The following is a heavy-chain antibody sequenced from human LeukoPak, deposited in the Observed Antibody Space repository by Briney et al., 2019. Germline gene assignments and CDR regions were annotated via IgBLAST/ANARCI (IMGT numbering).Heavy chain of an antibody. CDR2: INPNSGGT. J-gene: IGHJ4*02. Sequence: ASVKVSCKASGYTFTGYYMHWVRQAPGQGLEWMGRINPNSGGTNYAQKFQGRVTMTRDTSFSTAYMELSRLRSDDTAVYYCARDLNAWYQLLFYWGQGTLVTVSS. D-gene: IGHD2-2*01. V-gene: IGHV1-2*06. CDR3: ARDLNAWYQLLFY. CDR1: GYTFTGYY.